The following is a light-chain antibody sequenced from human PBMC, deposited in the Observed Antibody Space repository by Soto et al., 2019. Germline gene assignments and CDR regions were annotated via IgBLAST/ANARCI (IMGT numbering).Light chain of an antibody. V-gene: IGLV2-14*03. CDR1: SSDFSVYNY. CDR2: DVT. Sequence: QSALTQPASVSGSPGQSITISCTGTSSDFSVYNYVSWFQQHPGKAPKLMIYDVTNRPSGVSNRFSGSKSGNTASLTISGLQAEDEGDYYCASHTFSYPWVFGGVTKLTVL. J-gene: IGLJ3*02. CDR3: ASHTFSYPWV.